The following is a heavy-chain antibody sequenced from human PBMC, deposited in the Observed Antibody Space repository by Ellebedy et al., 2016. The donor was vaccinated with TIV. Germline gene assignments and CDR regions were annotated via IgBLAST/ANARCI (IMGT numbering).Heavy chain of an antibody. V-gene: IGHV1-46*01. J-gene: IGHJ4*02. CDR2: INLNTGDT. Sequence: AASVKVSCKTSGYTFTSYYMHWVRQAPGQGLEGMGIINLNTGDTTYAHNFQGRVTVTRDTSTSTGYMDLSSLRSEDTAVYYCARGSWYSNDYWGQGTLVTVSP. CDR3: ARGSWYSNDY. D-gene: IGHD1-26*01. CDR1: GYTFTSYY.